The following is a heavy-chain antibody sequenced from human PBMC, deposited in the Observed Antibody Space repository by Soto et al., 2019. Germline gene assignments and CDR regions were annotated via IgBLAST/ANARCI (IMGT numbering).Heavy chain of an antibody. CDR2: IRSKANSYAT. Sequence: EVQLVESGGGLVQPGGSLKLSCAASGYTFSDSAMHWVRQASGKGLEWVGRIRSKANSYATVYAASVKGRFTISRDDSKNTAYLQMTSLKTEDTAVYYCARLWSEREPNFDSWGQGILVSVSS. J-gene: IGHJ4*02. CDR3: ARLWSEREPNFDS. V-gene: IGHV3-73*02. D-gene: IGHD1-26*01. CDR1: GYTFSDSA.